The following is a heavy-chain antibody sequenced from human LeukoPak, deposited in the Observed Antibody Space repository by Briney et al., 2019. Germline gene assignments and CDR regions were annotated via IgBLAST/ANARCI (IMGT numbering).Heavy chain of an antibody. CDR3: ARDTYDILTGYSIDY. D-gene: IGHD3-9*01. Sequence: SGTLSLTCTVSGGSISSYYWSWIRQPAGKGLEWIGRIYTSGSTNYNPSLKSRVTMSVDTSKNQFSLKLSSVTAADTAVYYCARDTYDILTGYSIDYWGQGTLVTVSS. CDR1: GGSISSYY. CDR2: IYTSGST. J-gene: IGHJ4*02. V-gene: IGHV4-4*07.